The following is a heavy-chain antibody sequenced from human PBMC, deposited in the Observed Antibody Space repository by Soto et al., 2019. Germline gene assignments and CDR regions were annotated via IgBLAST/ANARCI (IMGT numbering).Heavy chain of an antibody. CDR2: IIPIFGTA. J-gene: IGHJ5*02. D-gene: IGHD6-13*01. CDR3: ARTTVAAAENGWFDP. V-gene: IGHV1-69*13. CDR1: GGTFSSYA. Sequence: SVKVSCKASGGTFSSYAISWVRQAPGQGLEWMGGIIPIFGTANYAQKFQGRVTITADESTSTAYMELSSLRSEDTAVYYCARTTVAAAENGWFDPWGQGTLVTVSS.